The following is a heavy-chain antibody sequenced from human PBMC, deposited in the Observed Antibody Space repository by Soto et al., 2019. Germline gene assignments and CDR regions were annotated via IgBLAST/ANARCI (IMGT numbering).Heavy chain of an antibody. CDR1: GGSISSSSYY. Sequence: NPSETLSLTCTVSGGSISSSSYYWGWIRQPPGKGLEWIGSIYYSGSTYYNPSLKSRVTISVDTSKNQFSLKLSSVTAADTAVYYCARLQVVVVVGTNWFDPWGQGTLVTVSS. CDR2: IYYSGST. D-gene: IGHD2-15*01. J-gene: IGHJ5*02. V-gene: IGHV4-39*01. CDR3: ARLQVVVVVGTNWFDP.